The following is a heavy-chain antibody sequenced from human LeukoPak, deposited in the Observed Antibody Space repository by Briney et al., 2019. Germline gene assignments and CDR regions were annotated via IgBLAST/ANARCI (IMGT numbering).Heavy chain of an antibody. CDR1: GGSISSSNW. Sequence: SETLSLTCAVSGGSISSSNWWSLVRQPPGKGLEWIWKIYHSGSTNYNPSLKSRVTISVDKSKNQFSLKLISLTAADTAVYYCARGGRNLKVGATVMDYWGQRSPLTASS. V-gene: IGHV4-4*02. J-gene: IGHJ4*02. CDR3: ARGGRNLKVGATVMDY. CDR2: IYHSGST. D-gene: IGHD1-26*01.